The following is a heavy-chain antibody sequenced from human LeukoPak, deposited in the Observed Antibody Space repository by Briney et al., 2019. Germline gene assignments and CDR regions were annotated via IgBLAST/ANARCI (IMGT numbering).Heavy chain of an antibody. D-gene: IGHD3-3*01. CDR1: GYSFISYW. CDR3: ARCGRYYDLWSGYPHFDY. CDR2: IYHGDSDN. J-gene: IGHJ4*02. V-gene: IGHV5-51*01. Sequence: GEALKISCKGSGYSFISYWMGWVRQMPGKGLEWMGIIYHGDSDNRYSPAFQGQVTTSADKFLSTPYLRWSSLKASDAAMYHCARCGRYYDLWSGYPHFDYWGQGTLVTVSS.